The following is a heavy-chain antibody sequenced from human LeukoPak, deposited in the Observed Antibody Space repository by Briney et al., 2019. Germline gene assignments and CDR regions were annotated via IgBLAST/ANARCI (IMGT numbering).Heavy chain of an antibody. CDR2: IKQGGSEK. V-gene: IGHV3-7*03. CDR3: AKDIAASGLPRIFDF. J-gene: IGHJ4*02. CDR1: GFTFSSYW. Sequence: GGSLRLSCAASGFTFSSYWMSWVRQAPGKGLEWVANIKQGGSEKYYVDSVKGRFTISRDNAKNSLYLQMNSLSGEDTAIYYCAKDIAASGLPRIFDFWGQGTLVTVSS. D-gene: IGHD6-13*01.